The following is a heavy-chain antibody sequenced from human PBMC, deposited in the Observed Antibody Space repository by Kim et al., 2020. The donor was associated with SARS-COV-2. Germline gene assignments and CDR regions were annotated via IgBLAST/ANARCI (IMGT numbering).Heavy chain of an antibody. Sequence: ASVKVSCKASGYTFTNYDINWVRQAPGQGLEWMGWMNPNSGNTGYAQKFQGRVTMTRDTSISTAYMELSSLRSDDTAVYYCATVYYDTSGPGNWFDPWGQGTLVTVSS. CDR3: ATVYYDTSGPGNWFDP. D-gene: IGHD3-22*01. CDR2: MNPNSGNT. J-gene: IGHJ5*02. CDR1: GYTFTNYD. V-gene: IGHV1-8*01.